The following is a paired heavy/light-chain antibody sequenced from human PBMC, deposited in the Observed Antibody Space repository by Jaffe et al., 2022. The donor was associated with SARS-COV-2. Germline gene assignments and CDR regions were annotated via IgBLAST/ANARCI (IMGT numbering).Heavy chain of an antibody. Sequence: EVQLVQSGAEVKKPGESLKISCKGSEYNFANYWIAWVRQVPGRGLEWMGIIFPGDSETRKSPSFQGQVTISADKAISTAYLQWSSLKASDTAIYYCARRRISSAGNHFDFWGQGTLVTVS. CDR2: IFPGDSET. J-gene: IGHJ4*02. CDR1: EYNFANYW. D-gene: IGHD6-13*01. CDR3: ARRRISSAGNHFDF. V-gene: IGHV5-51*01.
Light chain of an antibody. J-gene: IGLJ1*01. CDR1: SSDVGGYKY. CDR2: EVS. Sequence: QSALTQPPSASGSPGQSVTISCTGTSSDVGGYKYVSWYQQHPGKAPKVMIYEVSKRPSGVPDRFSGSKSGNTASLTVSGIQAEDEADYYCSSFAGINNFVFGTGTKVTVL. V-gene: IGLV2-8*01. CDR3: SSFAGINNFV.